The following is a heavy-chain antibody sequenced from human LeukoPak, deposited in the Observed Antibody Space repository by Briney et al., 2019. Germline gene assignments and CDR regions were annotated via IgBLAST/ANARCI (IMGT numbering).Heavy chain of an antibody. V-gene: IGHV4-59*12. D-gene: IGHD6-19*01. J-gene: IGHJ4*02. CDR3: ARDRGHSSGWYRDY. CDR2: IYYSGST. CDR1: GGSISSYY. Sequence: SETLSLTCTVSGGSISSYYWSWIRQPPGKGLGWIGYIYYSGSTYYNPSLKSRVTISVDTSKNQFSLKLSSVTAADTAVYYCARDRGHSSGWYRDYWGQGTLVTVSS.